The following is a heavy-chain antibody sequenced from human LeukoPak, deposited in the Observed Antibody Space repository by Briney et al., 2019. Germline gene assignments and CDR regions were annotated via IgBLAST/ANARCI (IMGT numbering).Heavy chain of an antibody. J-gene: IGHJ3*02. V-gene: IGHV4-30-4*01. D-gene: IGHD4/OR15-4a*01. CDR3: AREVPTGGAFDI. CDR2: IYYSGST. CDR1: GGSISSGDYY. Sequence: SETLSLTCTVSGGSISSGDYYWSWIRQPPGKGLEWIGYIYYSGSTYYNPSLKSRVTISVDTSKNQFSLKLSSVTAADTAVYYCAREVPTGGAFDIWGQGTMVTVSS.